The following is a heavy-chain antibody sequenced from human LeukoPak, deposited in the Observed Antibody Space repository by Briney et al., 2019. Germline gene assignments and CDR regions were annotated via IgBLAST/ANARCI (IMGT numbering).Heavy chain of an antibody. Sequence: QPGGSLRLSCAASGFTFSNYNMNWVRRAPGKGLEWVSYISSGSSTIYYADSVKGRFTISRDNSKNTLYLQMNSLRAEDTAVYYCARETSYSSSFDYWGQGTLATVSS. CDR2: ISSGSSTI. D-gene: IGHD6-6*01. CDR1: GFTFSNYN. V-gene: IGHV3-48*01. CDR3: ARETSYSSSFDY. J-gene: IGHJ4*02.